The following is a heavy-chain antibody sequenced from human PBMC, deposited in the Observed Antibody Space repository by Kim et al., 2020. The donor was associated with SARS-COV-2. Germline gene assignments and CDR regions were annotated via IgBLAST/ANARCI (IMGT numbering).Heavy chain of an antibody. CDR1: GFKVSGNY. D-gene: IGHD3-16*01. CDR3: VGGPTRHDV. CDR2: IYSGNST. J-gene: IGHJ4*02. V-gene: IGHV3-53*01. Sequence: GGSLRLSCAASGFKVSGNYMSWVRQAPGKGLEWISIIYSGNSTYYADSVKGRFTISRDNSKNTLDLRMSSLKVEDTAIYYCVGGPTRHDVWGRGTLVTVSS.